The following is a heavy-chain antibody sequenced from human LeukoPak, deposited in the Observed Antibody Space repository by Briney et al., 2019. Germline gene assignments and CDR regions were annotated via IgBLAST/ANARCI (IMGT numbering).Heavy chain of an antibody. CDR1: GFTFSSYS. Sequence: PGGSLRLSCAASGFTFSSYSMNWVRQAPGKGLEWVSSISSSSSYIYYADSVKGRFTISRDNAKNSLYLQMNSLRAEDTAVYYCARDSRLAARPVGWFDPWGQGTLVTVPS. CDR2: ISSSSSYI. CDR3: ARDSRLAARPVGWFDP. J-gene: IGHJ5*02. V-gene: IGHV3-21*01. D-gene: IGHD6-6*01.